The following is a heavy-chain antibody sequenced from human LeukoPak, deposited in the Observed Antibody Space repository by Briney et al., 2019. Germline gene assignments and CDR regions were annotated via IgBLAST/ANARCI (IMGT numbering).Heavy chain of an antibody. CDR1: GFTFSDYY. J-gene: IGHJ6*02. V-gene: IGHV3-11*01. Sequence: PGGSLRLSCAASGFTFSDYYMSWIRQAPGKGLEWVSYISSSGSTMYYADSVKGRFTISRDNAKNSLYLQMNSLRAEDTAVYYCARAFGYDSSGYYYVQYYYYYYGMDVWGQGTTVTVSS. D-gene: IGHD3-22*01. CDR3: ARAFGYDSSGYYYVQYYYYYYGMDV. CDR2: ISSSGSTM.